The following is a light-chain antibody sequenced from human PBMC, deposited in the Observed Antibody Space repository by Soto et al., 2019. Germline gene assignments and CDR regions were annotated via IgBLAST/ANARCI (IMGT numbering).Light chain of an antibody. CDR1: QSTGTS. Sequence: IQLTQSPSSLSASVGDRVTITCRASQSTGTSLAWYQQKPEKAPNLLISAASTLQSGVPSRFSASGSGTDFALTISSLQPEDFATYYCQQLNSYPFTFGGGTKVEI. CDR3: QQLNSYPFT. J-gene: IGKJ4*01. CDR2: AAS. V-gene: IGKV1-9*01.